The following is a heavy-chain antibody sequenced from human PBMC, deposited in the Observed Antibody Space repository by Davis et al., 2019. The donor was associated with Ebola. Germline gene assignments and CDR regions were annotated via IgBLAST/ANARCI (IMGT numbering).Heavy chain of an antibody. CDR3: ASLRRTISGMDDGFDI. CDR1: GYSFTSYW. Sequence: GESLKISCKGSGYSFTSYWIGWVRQMPGKGLEWMGIIYTGDSDTRYSPSFRGQVTISADKSMKTAFLQWSSLKASDSGMYYCASLRRTISGMDDGFDIWDQGTMVTVSS. CDR2: IYTGDSDT. J-gene: IGHJ3*02. D-gene: IGHD2-15*01. V-gene: IGHV5-51*01.